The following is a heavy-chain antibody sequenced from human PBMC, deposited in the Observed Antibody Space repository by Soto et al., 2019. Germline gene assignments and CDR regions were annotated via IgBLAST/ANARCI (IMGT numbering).Heavy chain of an antibody. D-gene: IGHD2-15*01. Sequence: ASVKVSCKASGYTFTGYYMHWVRQAPGQGLEWMGWINPNSGGTNYAQKFQGWVTMTRDTSISTAYMELSRLRSDDTAVYYCARDCDLGYCSGGSCYRNYYYGMDVWGQGTTVTVSS. CDR1: GYTFTGYY. CDR3: ARDCDLGYCSGGSCYRNYYYGMDV. CDR2: INPNSGGT. V-gene: IGHV1-2*04. J-gene: IGHJ6*02.